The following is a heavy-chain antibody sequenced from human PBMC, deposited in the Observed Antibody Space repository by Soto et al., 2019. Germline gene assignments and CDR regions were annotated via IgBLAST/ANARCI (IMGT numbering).Heavy chain of an antibody. D-gene: IGHD6-19*01. V-gene: IGHV4-30-2*01. CDR1: GGSIISGGYS. Sequence: PLEILSLTCAVSGGSIISGGYSWSWIRQPPGKGLEWIGYIYHSGSTYYNPSLKSRVTISVDRSKNQFSLKLSSVTAADTAVYYCARDIRSSGWYRYGMDVWGQGTTVTVSS. CDR2: IYHSGST. J-gene: IGHJ6*02. CDR3: ARDIRSSGWYRYGMDV.